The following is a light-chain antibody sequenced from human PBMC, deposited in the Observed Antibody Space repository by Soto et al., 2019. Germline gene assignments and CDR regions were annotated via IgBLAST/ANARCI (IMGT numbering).Light chain of an antibody. J-gene: IGKJ4*01. CDR1: QSVGNN. CDR3: QQHANWPLT. V-gene: IGKV3-11*01. CDR2: EAS. Sequence: EIVLTQSPATLSLSPGVIATLSCRASQSVGNNLAWYQQNPGQAPGLLIYEASTRATGIPARFSGSGSGIDFTLTIRSLEPEDFAVYYCQQHANWPLTFGGGTKVDIK.